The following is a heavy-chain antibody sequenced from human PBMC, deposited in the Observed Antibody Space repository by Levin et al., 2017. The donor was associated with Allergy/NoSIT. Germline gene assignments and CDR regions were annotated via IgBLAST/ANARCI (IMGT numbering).Heavy chain of an antibody. V-gene: IGHV3-9*01. CDR1: GFDVDDYA. J-gene: IGHJ4*02. Sequence: QPGGSLRLSCAASGFDVDDYAMHWVRQAPGKGLEWVSGISWNSGSLDYADSVKGRFTISRDSAKNSVHLQMNSLRAEDTALYYCAKEAGGANYFNHWGQGTLVTVSS. CDR2: ISWNSGSL. CDR3: AKEAGGANYFNH. D-gene: IGHD3-16*01.